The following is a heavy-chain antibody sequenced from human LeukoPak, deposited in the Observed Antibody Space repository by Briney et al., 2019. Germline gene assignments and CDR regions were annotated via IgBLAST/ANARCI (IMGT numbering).Heavy chain of an antibody. Sequence: GASVTVSCTASGYIFTGYYMHWVRQAPGPGLEWMGWINPNSGGANSAQKFQGRVTMTRDTSISTAYMELSRLTSDDTAVYYCARHPYSGSYHFDYWGQGTLVTVSS. CDR3: ARHPYSGSYHFDY. CDR1: GYIFTGYY. CDR2: INPNSGGA. D-gene: IGHD1-26*01. V-gene: IGHV1-2*02. J-gene: IGHJ4*02.